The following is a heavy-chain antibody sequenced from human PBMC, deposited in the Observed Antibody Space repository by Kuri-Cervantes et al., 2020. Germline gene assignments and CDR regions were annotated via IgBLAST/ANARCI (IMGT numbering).Heavy chain of an antibody. CDR1: GGTFSSYA. D-gene: IGHD1-7*01. J-gene: IGHJ6*03. Sequence: SSVKVSCKASGGTFSSYAISWVRQAPGQGLEWMGGIIPIFGTANYAQKFQGRVTITADKSTSTAYMELSSLRSEDTAVYYCARAAGITGTTGWSHYYYYYYMDVWGKGTTVTVSS. CDR3: ARAAGITGTTGWSHYYYYYYMDV. CDR2: IIPIFGTA. V-gene: IGHV1-69*06.